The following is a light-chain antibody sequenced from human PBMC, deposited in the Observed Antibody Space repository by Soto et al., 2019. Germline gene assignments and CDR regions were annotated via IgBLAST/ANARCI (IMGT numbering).Light chain of an antibody. V-gene: IGKV3-20*01. Sequence: EIVLTQSPGTLSLSPGEGATLSCRASQSVNSNYLAWYQQKPGQAPRLLIYGASSRATGIPDRFSGSGSGTDFTLTISRLEPEDFAVYSCQQYGSSPRTFGQGTQVEIK. CDR1: QSVNSNY. CDR2: GAS. J-gene: IGKJ1*01. CDR3: QQYGSSPRT.